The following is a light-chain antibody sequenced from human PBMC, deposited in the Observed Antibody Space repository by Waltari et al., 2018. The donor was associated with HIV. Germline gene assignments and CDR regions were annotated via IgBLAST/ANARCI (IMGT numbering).Light chain of an antibody. V-gene: IGLV1-44*01. CDR3: ATWDDSLNGWV. J-gene: IGLJ3*02. CDR2: SND. CDR1: SSTLGSKT. Sequence: QSVLTQPPPASGTPGPRAPISCPGSSSTLGSKTVSCYHQVPGTAPKVLIYSNDDRPSGVPDRFSGSKSGTSASLAISGLQSEDEADYYCATWDDSLNGWVFGGGTKVTVL.